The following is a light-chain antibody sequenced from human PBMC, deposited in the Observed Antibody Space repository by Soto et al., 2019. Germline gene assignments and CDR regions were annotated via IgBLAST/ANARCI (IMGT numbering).Light chain of an antibody. CDR2: DAS. J-gene: IGKJ5*01. CDR1: QSVSSY. V-gene: IGKV3D-20*01. Sequence: EIVLTQSPATLSLSAGERAPITCVASQSVSSYLSWYQQKPGQAPRLLIYDASNRATGVPARFIGSGSGRDFSLIISRLEPEDFALYYCQQYGRSAPITFGQGTRLEIK. CDR3: QQYGRSAPIT.